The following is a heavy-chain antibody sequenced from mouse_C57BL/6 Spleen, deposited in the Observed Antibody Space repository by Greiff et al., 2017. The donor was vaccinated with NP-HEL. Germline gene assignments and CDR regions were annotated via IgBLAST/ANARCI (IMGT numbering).Heavy chain of an antibody. J-gene: IGHJ4*01. CDR3: ARERIVAPYYYAMDY. D-gene: IGHD1-1*01. Sequence: QVQLKQPGAELVKPGASVKLSCKASGYTFTSYWMHWVKQRPGQGLEWIGMIHPNSGSTNYNEKFKSKATLTVDKSSSTAYMQLSSLTSEDSAVYYCARERIVAPYYYAMDYWGQGTSVTVSS. CDR1: GYTFTSYW. V-gene: IGHV1-64*01. CDR2: IHPNSGST.